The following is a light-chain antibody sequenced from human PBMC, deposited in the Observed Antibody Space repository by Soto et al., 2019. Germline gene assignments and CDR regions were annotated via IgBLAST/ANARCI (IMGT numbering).Light chain of an antibody. Sequence: QSALTQPASVSGSPGQSITISCTGTSSDVGGYNYVSWYQQHPGKAPKLMIYDVSNRPSGVSNRFSGSKSGNTASLTISGRQAEDEADYYCSSYTSSSLIWVFGGGTKLTVL. V-gene: IGLV2-14*01. J-gene: IGLJ3*02. CDR3: SSYTSSSLIWV. CDR1: SSDVGGYNY. CDR2: DVS.